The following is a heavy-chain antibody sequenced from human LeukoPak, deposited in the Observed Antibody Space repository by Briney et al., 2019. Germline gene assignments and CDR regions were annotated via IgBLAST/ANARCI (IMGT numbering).Heavy chain of an antibody. D-gene: IGHD3-10*01. CDR1: GYTFTSYD. Sequence: ASVKVSCKASGYTFTSYDINWVRQATGQGLEWMGWMNPNSGNTGYAQKFQGRVTMTRNISISTAYMELSSLRSEDTAVYYCARGLPYGSGSYYFPLWGQGTLVTVSS. V-gene: IGHV1-8*01. CDR2: MNPNSGNT. J-gene: IGHJ4*02. CDR3: ARGLPYGSGSYYFPL.